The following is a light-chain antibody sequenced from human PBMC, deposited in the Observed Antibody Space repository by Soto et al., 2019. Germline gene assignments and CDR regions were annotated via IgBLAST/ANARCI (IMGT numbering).Light chain of an antibody. CDR2: DAS. V-gene: IGKV3-11*01. CDR1: QSISSH. J-gene: IGKJ4*01. CDR3: QQRSTWPLT. Sequence: EIVLTQSPATLSLSPGERATLSCRATQSISSHLAWYQQKPGQAPRLLIYDASNRATGIPARFSGSGSGTDFTLTISSLEPEDFAVYYCQQRSTWPLTFGGVTKVEIK.